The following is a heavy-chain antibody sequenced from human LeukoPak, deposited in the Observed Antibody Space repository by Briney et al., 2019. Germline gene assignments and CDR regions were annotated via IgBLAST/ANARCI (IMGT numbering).Heavy chain of an antibody. J-gene: IGHJ4*02. V-gene: IGHV3-7*01. D-gene: IGHD6-19*01. Sequence: TGGSLRLSCGASGFTFSSSWMSWVRQAPGKGLEWVANIKKDGSEKYYVDSVKGRFTISRDNAKNLVYLRMDSLRVEDTAVYYCARISTAVAGVDYWGQGTLVTVSS. CDR2: IKKDGSEK. CDR1: GFTFSSSW. CDR3: ARISTAVAGVDY.